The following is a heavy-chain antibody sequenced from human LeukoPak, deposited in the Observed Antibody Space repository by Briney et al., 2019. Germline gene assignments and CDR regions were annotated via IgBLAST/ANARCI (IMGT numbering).Heavy chain of an antibody. CDR2: ISSSSSYI. V-gene: IGHV3-21*01. J-gene: IGHJ5*02. D-gene: IGHD2-2*01. CDR1: VFTFSSYS. CDR3: ASAAPTSYWFDP. Sequence: GGSLRLSCAASVFTFSSYSMNWVRQAPGKGLEWVSSISSSSSYIYYADSVKGRFTISRDNAKNSLYLQMNSLRAEDTAVYYCASAAPTSYWFDPWGQGTLVTVSS.